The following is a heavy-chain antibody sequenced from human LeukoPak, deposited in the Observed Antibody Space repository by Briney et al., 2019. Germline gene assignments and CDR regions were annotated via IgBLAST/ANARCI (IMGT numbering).Heavy chain of an antibody. V-gene: IGHV3-7*01. J-gene: IGHJ4*02. CDR3: ASGLWSYFDY. CDR1: GFTFSSYA. CDR2: IKEDGSEK. D-gene: IGHD5-18*01. Sequence: PGRSLRLSCAASGFTFSSYAMHWVRQAPGKGLEWVANIKEDGSEKYYVDSVKGRFTISRDNAKNSLSLQMNSLRAEDTAVYYCASGLWSYFDYWGQGTLVTVSS.